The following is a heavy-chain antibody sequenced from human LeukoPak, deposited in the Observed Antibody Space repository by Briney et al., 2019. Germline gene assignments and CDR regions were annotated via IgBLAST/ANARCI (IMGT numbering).Heavy chain of an antibody. D-gene: IGHD2-15*01. CDR2: IRQDGRER. V-gene: IGHV3-7*01. CDR3: ARDVVYCSGSRCSDTSDM. Sequence: PGGSLRLSCAASGFTFSSYWMSWVRQAPGKGLEWVANIRQDGRERYYMDSVKGRFTISRDNAKNSMYLQMNSLRAEDTAVYYCARDVVYCSGSRCSDTSDMWGQGTMITVSS. J-gene: IGHJ3*02. CDR1: GFTFSSYW.